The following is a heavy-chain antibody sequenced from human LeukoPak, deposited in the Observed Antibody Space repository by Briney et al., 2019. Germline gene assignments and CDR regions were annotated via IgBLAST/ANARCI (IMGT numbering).Heavy chain of an antibody. CDR1: GYSISSDYY. D-gene: IGHD5-18*01. J-gene: IGHJ4*02. CDR3: ARERIERYTYASSDFDY. CDR2: VSHSGST. Sequence: SETLSLTCTVSGYSISSDYYWGWIRQPPGKGLEWIASVSHSGSTYYNPSLKSRVTISVDTSKNQFSLKVTSVTAADTALYYCARERIERYTYASSDFDYWGRGTLVTVSS. V-gene: IGHV4-38-2*02.